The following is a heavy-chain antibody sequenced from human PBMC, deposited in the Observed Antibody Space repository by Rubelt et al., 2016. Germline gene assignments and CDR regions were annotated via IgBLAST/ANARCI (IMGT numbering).Heavy chain of an antibody. V-gene: IGHV4-30-4*07. CDR1: GGSISSGGYA. Sequence: SLTCAVSGGSISSGGYAWSWIRKAPGKGLEWIGYIYYSGRTYYNPSLKSRVTISVDTSKNQFSLRLSSVTAADTSVYYCARAKAIFGVVIIPVTGMDVWGQGTTVTVSS. J-gene: IGHJ6*02. CDR3: ARAKAIFGVVIIPVTGMDV. D-gene: IGHD3-3*01. CDR2: IYYSGRT.